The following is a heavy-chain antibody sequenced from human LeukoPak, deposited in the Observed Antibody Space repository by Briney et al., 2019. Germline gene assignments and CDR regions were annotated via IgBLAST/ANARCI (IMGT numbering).Heavy chain of an antibody. CDR3: ARHKSGYDFHWFDP. V-gene: IGHV4-39*01. Sequence: YYMSWIRQPPGKGLEWIGSIYYSGSTYYNPSLKSRVTISVDTSKNQFSLKLSSVTAADTAVYYCARHKSGYDFHWFDPWGQGTLVTVSS. D-gene: IGHD5-12*01. J-gene: IGHJ5*02. CDR1: YY. CDR2: IYYSGST.